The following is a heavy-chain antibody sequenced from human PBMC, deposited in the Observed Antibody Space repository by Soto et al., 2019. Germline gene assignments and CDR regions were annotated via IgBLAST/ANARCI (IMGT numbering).Heavy chain of an antibody. J-gene: IGHJ4*02. V-gene: IGHV1-24*01. Sequence: GASVKVSCKVSGYTLTELSMHWVRQAPGKGLEWMGGFDPEDGETIYAQKFQGRVTMTEDTSTDTAYMELSSLRSEDTAVYYCATPGMYGSGSYWLLWYWGQGTLVTVSS. CDR1: GYTLTELS. CDR2: FDPEDGET. CDR3: ATPGMYGSGSYWLLWY. D-gene: IGHD3-10*01.